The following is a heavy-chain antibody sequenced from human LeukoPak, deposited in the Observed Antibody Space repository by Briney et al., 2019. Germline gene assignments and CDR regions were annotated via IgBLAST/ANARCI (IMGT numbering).Heavy chain of an antibody. D-gene: IGHD1-7*01. CDR1: GGSISSYY. J-gene: IGHJ5*02. CDR3: ARETSTGTTADWFDP. CDR2: IYYSGST. V-gene: IGHV4-59*01. Sequence: SETLSLTCTVSGGSISSYYWSWIRQPPGKGLEWIGYIYYSGSTSYNPSLKSRVTISVDTSKNQFSLKLSSVTAADTAVYYCARETSTGTTADWFDPWGQGTLVTVSS.